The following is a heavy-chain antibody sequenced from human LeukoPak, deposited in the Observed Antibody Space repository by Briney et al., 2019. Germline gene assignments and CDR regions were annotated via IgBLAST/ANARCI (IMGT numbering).Heavy chain of an antibody. CDR3: ARALLWFGEPSHIDY. J-gene: IGHJ4*02. Sequence: ASVEVSCKASGYTFTSYGISWVRQAPGQGLEWMGWITAYNDNTNYAQKLQGRVTMTTDTSTSTAYMELRCLRSDDTAVYYCARALLWFGEPSHIDYWGQGTLVTASS. CDR2: ITAYNDNT. D-gene: IGHD3-10*01. V-gene: IGHV1-18*01. CDR1: GYTFTSYG.